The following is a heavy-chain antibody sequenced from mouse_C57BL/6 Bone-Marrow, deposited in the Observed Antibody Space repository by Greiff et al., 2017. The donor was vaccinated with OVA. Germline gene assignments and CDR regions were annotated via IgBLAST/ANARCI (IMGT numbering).Heavy chain of an antibody. D-gene: IGHD1-1*01. V-gene: IGHV1-74*01. Sequence: QVQLKQPGAELVRPGASVKVSCKASGYTFTSYWMHWVKQRPGQGLEWIGRIHPSDSDTNYNQKFKGKATLTVDKSSSTAYMQLSSLTSEDSAVYYCAIWDYYGSFPLWGQGTTLTVSS. CDR1: GYTFTSYW. J-gene: IGHJ2*01. CDR2: IHPSDSDT. CDR3: AIWDYYGSFPL.